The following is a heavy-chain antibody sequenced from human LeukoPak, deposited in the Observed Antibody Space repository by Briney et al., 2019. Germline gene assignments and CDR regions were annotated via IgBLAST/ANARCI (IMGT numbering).Heavy chain of an antibody. V-gene: IGHV3-21*04. CDR3: ARNNYMDV. CDR1: GFTFSSYS. Sequence: KPGGSLRLSCAASGFTFSSYSMNWVRQAPGKGLEWVSSISSSSSYIYSADSVKGRFTISRDNAKNSLYLQMNSLRAEDTALYYCARNNYMDVWGKGTTVTVSS. J-gene: IGHJ6*03. CDR2: ISSSSSYI.